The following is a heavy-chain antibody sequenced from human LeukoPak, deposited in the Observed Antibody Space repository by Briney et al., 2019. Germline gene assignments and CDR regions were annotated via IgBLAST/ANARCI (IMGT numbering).Heavy chain of an antibody. CDR1: GGTFSSYA. CDR3: ARDVPDLFRGSYLGFDY. V-gene: IGHV1-69*13. D-gene: IGHD1-26*01. J-gene: IGHJ4*02. Sequence: SVKVSCKASGGTFSSYAISWVRQAPGQGLEWMGGIIPIFGTANYAQKFQGRVTITADESTSTAYMELSSLRSEDTVVYYCARDVPDLFRGSYLGFDYWGQGTLVTVSS. CDR2: IIPIFGTA.